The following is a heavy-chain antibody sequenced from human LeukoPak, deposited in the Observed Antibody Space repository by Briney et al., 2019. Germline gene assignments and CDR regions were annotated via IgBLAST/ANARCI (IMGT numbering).Heavy chain of an antibody. CDR3: ARGWRR. CDR2: IYYSGTT. CDR1: GGSISSSPYY. J-gene: IGHJ4*02. V-gene: IGHV4-39*07. Sequence: PSETLSLTCTVSGGSISSSPYYWGWIRQPPGKGLEWIGSIYYSGTTHYNPSLESRVTISVDTSKNQFSLKLSSVTAADTAVYYCARGWRRWGQGTLVTVSS. D-gene: IGHD6-13*01.